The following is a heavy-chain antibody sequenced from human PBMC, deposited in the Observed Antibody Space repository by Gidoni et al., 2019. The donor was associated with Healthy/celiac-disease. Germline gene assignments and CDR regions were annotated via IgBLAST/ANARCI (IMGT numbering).Heavy chain of an antibody. D-gene: IGHD3-9*01. CDR2: ISSSSSTI. J-gene: IGHJ3*02. Sequence: EVQLVESGGGLVQPGGSLRLSCAASGFTFSSYSMNWVRQAPGKGLEWVSYISSSSSTIYYADSVKGRFTISRDNAKNSLYLQMNSLRAEDTAVYYCARGLTGPPDAFDIWGQGTMVTVSS. V-gene: IGHV3-48*01. CDR3: ARGLTGPPDAFDI. CDR1: GFTFSSYS.